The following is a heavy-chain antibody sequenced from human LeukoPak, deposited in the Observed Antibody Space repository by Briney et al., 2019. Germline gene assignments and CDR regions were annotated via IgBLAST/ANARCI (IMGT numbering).Heavy chain of an antibody. CDR1: GFTFSSYA. CDR2: ISSNGGST. D-gene: IGHD3-9*01. Sequence: PGGSLRLSCAASGFTFSSYAIHWVRQAPGKGLEYVSAISSNGGSTYYANSVKGRFTISRDNSKNTLYLQMGSLRAEDMAVYYCARDRGRGYDILTGFNYWGQGTLVTVSS. V-gene: IGHV3-64*01. CDR3: ARDRGRGYDILTGFNY. J-gene: IGHJ4*02.